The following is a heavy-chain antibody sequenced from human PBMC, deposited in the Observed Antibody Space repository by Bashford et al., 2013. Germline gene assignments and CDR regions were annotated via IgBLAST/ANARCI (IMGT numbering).Heavy chain of an antibody. Sequence: VRQAPGKGLEYISYIGPSGGDTSYSDSVKGRFTISRDNAKNSLYLQMNSLRAEDTAVYYCASDYSRTYYYGMDVVGPRDHGHRLL. V-gene: IGHV3-21*05. CDR2: IGPSGGDT. D-gene: IGHD4-11*01. J-gene: IGHJ6*02. CDR3: ASDYSRTYYYGMDV.